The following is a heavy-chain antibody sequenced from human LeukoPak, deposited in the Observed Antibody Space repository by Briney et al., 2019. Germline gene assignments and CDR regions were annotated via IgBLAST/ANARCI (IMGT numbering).Heavy chain of an antibody. J-gene: IGHJ5*02. Sequence: GGSLRLSCAASGFSVGDNYMSWVRQAPGKGLEWVSVIYSSGEIYYIESVEGRFTISRDNSKNILYLQMNTLRAEDTAVYYCARDLPSGASVPAAILDAFWFDPWGQGTLVTVSS. D-gene: IGHD2-2*02. V-gene: IGHV3-53*01. CDR3: ARDLPSGASVPAAILDAFWFDP. CDR2: IYSSGEI. CDR1: GFSVGDNY.